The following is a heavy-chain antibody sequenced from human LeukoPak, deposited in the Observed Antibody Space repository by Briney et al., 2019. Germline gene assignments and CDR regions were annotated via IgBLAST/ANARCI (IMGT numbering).Heavy chain of an antibody. CDR1: GFTFSSYG. Sequence: QPGRSLRLSCAASGFTFSSYGMHWVRQAPGKGLEWVAVISYDGSNKYYADSVKGRFTISRDNAKNSLYLQMNSLRAEDTAVYYCARVRDGGLWFGELLTPLGAFDIWGQGTMVTVSS. V-gene: IGHV3-30*03. D-gene: IGHD3-10*01. CDR3: ARVRDGGLWFGELLTPLGAFDI. CDR2: ISYDGSNK. J-gene: IGHJ3*02.